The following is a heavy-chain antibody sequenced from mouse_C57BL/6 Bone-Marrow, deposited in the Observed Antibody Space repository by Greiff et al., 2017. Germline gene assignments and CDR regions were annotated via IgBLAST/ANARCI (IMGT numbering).Heavy chain of an antibody. CDR3: TTLITAVVAICYFDS. V-gene: IGHV1-69*01. CDR2: IDPSDSYT. J-gene: IGHJ1*03. D-gene: IGHD1-1*01. CDR1: GYTFTSYW. Sequence: QVQLQQPGAELVMPGASVKLSCKASGYTFTSYWMHWVKQRPGQGLEWIGEIDPSDSYTNYNQKFKGKSTLTVDKSSSTAYMQLSSLTSEDSAVYYCTTLITAVVAICYFDSWGTGTTVTVSA.